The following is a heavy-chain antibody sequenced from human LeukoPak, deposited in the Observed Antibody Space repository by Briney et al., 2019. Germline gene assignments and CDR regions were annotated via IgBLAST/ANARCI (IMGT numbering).Heavy chain of an antibody. CDR2: IIPIFGTA. CDR1: GGTFSSYA. J-gene: IGHJ5*02. Sequence: SVKVSCKASGGTFSSYAISWVRQAPGQGLEWMGGIIPIFGTANYAQKFQGRVTITADKSTSTAYMELSSLRSEDTAVYYCARGGLQSFCFAPWGQETLVTVSS. D-gene: IGHD4-11*01. CDR3: ARGGLQSFCFAP. V-gene: IGHV1-69*06.